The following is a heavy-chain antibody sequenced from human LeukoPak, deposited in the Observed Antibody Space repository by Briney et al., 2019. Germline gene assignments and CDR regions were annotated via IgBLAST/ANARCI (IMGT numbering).Heavy chain of an antibody. V-gene: IGHV4-34*01. CDR1: GGSFSGYY. D-gene: IGHD6-13*01. CDR3: ASAWIAAAGSIDY. J-gene: IGHJ4*02. CDR2: INHSGST. Sequence: PSGTLSLTCAVYGGSFSGYYWSWLRQPPGKGLEWTGEINHSGSTNYNPSLKSRVTISVDTSKNQFSLKLSSVTAADTAVYYCASAWIAAAGSIDYWGQGTLVTVSS.